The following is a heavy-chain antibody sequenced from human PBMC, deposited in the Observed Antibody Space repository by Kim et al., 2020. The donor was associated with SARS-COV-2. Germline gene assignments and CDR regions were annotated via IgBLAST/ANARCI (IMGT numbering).Heavy chain of an antibody. CDR3: ARGDYYDSSKGDYYYHGMDV. CDR2: IYYSGST. V-gene: IGHV4-61*01. CDR1: GGSVSSGSYY. J-gene: IGHJ6*02. D-gene: IGHD3-22*01. Sequence: SETLSLTCTVSGGSVSSGSYYWSWIRQPPGKGLEWIGYIYYSGSTNYNPSLKRRVTISVDTSKNQSSLKLSSVTATDTAVYYCARGDYYDSSKGDYYYHGMDVWGQGTTVTVSS.